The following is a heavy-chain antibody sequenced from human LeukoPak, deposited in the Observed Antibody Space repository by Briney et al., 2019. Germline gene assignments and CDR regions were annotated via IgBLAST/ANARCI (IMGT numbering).Heavy chain of an antibody. V-gene: IGHV3-33*01. D-gene: IGHD4-17*01. J-gene: IGHJ4*02. CDR1: GFTFSSYG. CDR3: ASDPNYGDYGLDY. Sequence: GRSLRLSCAASGFTFSSYGMHWVRQAPGKGLEWVADIWYDGNNKHYAESVKGRFTISRDNSKNTLYLQMSSLRAEDTAVYYCASDPNYGDYGLDYWGQGTLVTVSS. CDR2: IWYDGNNK.